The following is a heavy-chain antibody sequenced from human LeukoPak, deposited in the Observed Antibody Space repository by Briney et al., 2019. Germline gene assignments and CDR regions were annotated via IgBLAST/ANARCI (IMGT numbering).Heavy chain of an antibody. J-gene: IGHJ4*02. V-gene: IGHV3-30*18. CDR2: ISYDGSNK. CDR3: AKRIGAIDDY. D-gene: IGHD2-2*02. Sequence: GGSLRLSCAASGFTFSSYAMHWVRQAPGKGLEWVAVISYDGSNKYYADSVKGRFTISRDNSKNTLYLQMNSLRAEDTAVYYCAKRIGAIDDYWGQGTLVTVSS. CDR1: GFTFSSYA.